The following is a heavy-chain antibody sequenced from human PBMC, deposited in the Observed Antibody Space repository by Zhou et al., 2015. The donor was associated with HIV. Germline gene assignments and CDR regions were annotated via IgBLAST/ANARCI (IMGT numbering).Heavy chain of an antibody. J-gene: IGHJ4*02. CDR2: ISADSDYT. Sequence: QVQLVQSGAEVKKPGASVKVSCKASGYSFTAYYIHWLRQAPGQRLEWMGWISADSDYTNYAQKFQGRVTMTRDRSTSTAYMELRSLRSDDSAMYYCARDDSSGYHSFDYWGQGTLVTVSS. D-gene: IGHD3-22*01. V-gene: IGHV1-18*04. CDR3: ARDDSSGYHSFDY. CDR1: GYSFTAYY.